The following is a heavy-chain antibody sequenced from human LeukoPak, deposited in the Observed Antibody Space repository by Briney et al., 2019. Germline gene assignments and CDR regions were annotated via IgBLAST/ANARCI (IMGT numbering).Heavy chain of an antibody. Sequence: SVKVSCKASGFTFTSSAVQWVRQARGQRLEWIEWIVVGSGNTNYAQKFQERVTITRDMSTSTAYMELSSLRSEDTAVYYCAAAPQYDILSFDLWGRGTLVTVSS. V-gene: IGHV1-58*01. J-gene: IGHJ2*01. CDR2: IVVGSGNT. CDR3: AAAPQYDILSFDL. CDR1: GFTFTSSA. D-gene: IGHD3-9*01.